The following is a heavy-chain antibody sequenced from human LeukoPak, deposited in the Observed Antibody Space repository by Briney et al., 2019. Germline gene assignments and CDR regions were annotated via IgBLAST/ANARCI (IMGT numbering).Heavy chain of an antibody. Sequence: ASVKVSCKVSGHTLSDLTMHWVRQAPGKGLEWMGGFDPGNGEIICAQKFQGRVTMTEDASTDTAYMELSSLKSEDTAVYYCAAGGLYDLLPYWGQGTLVTVSS. CDR2: FDPGNGEI. CDR1: GHTLSDLT. V-gene: IGHV1-24*01. CDR3: AAGGLYDLLPY. D-gene: IGHD3-3*01. J-gene: IGHJ4*02.